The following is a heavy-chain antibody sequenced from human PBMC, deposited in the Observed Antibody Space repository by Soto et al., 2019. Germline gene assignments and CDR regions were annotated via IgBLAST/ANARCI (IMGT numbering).Heavy chain of an antibody. CDR1: GFTFSDYY. CDR2: ISSSSSYT. J-gene: IGHJ5*02. V-gene: IGHV3-11*05. Sequence: QVQLVESGGGLVKPGGSLRLSCAASGFTFSDYYMSWIRQAPGKGLEWVSYISSSSSYTNYADSVKGRFTIPRDNAKNSLYHQMNSLRAEDTAVYYCAINKRGYSYGTNWFDPWGQGTLVTVSS. D-gene: IGHD5-18*01. CDR3: AINKRGYSYGTNWFDP.